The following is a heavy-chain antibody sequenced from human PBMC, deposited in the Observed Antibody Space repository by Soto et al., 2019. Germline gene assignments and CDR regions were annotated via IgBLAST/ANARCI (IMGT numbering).Heavy chain of an antibody. CDR1: VYTFATFA. J-gene: IGHJ4*02. V-gene: IGHV1-18*01. CDR3: ARDPPPPDY. Sequence: QVQWVQSGVEVKKPGASGKVSCRAPVYTFATFAIAWMRQAPGQGLEWMGWISAYNGNTNYAQKLQGRVTMTTDTSTSTAYMELRSLRSDDTAVYYCARDPPPPDYWGQGTLVTVSS. CDR2: ISAYNGNT.